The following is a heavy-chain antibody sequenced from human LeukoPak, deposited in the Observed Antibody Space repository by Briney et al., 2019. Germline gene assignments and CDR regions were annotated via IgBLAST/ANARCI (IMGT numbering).Heavy chain of an antibody. CDR1: GGTFSSYA. CDR3: ARDRTPDSGYDPYFDY. D-gene: IGHD5-12*01. J-gene: IGHJ4*02. CDR2: IIPIFGTA. V-gene: IGHV1-69*13. Sequence: GASVEVSCKASGGTFSSYAISWVRQAPGQGLEWMGGIIPIFGTANYAQKFQGRVTITADESTSTAYMELSSLRSEDTAVYYCARDRTPDSGYDPYFDYWGQGTLVTVSS.